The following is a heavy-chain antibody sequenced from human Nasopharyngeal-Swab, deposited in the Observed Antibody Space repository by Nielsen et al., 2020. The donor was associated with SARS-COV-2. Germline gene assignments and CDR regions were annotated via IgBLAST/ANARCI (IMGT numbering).Heavy chain of an antibody. CDR3: AKDSGVGFCDDGSGFPTNH. V-gene: IGHV3-23*01. CDR1: GFTFTSYA. J-gene: IGHJ5*02. CDR2: MSGRGENT. D-gene: IGHD3-10*01. Sequence: GESLKISCAASGFTFTSYAMNWVRHAPGKGLEWVSGMSGRGENTYYAESVKGRFTISRDSSKNTLYLQMNGLRAEDTAVYYCAKDSGVGFCDDGSGFPTNHWGQGTLVTVSS.